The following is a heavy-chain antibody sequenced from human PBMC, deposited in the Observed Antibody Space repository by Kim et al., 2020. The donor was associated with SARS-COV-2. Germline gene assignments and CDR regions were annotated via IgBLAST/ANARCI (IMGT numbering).Heavy chain of an antibody. D-gene: IGHD4-17*01. CDR3: ARRGDDYGDYTSSWFDP. CDR1: GGSISSSSYY. Sequence: SETLSLTCTVSGGSISSSSYYWGWIRQPPGKGLEWIGSIYYSGSTYYNPSLKSRVTISVDTSKDQFSLKLSSVTAADTAVYYCARRGDDYGDYTSSWFDPWGQGTLVTVSS. J-gene: IGHJ5*02. CDR2: IYYSGST. V-gene: IGHV4-39*01.